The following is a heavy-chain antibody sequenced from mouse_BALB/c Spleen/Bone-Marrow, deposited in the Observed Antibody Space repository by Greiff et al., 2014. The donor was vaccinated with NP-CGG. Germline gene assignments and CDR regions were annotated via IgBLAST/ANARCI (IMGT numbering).Heavy chain of an antibody. Sequence: EVQVGESGGGLVQPGGSRKLSCAASGFTFSSFGMHWVRQAPEKGLEWVAYISSGSSTIYYADTVKGRFTGFRDQPKNTMVLQKTSLRSEVTVMYYGARAGIYYDCDGKNYYAMDYWGQGTSVTVSS. CDR3: ARAGIYYDCDGKNYYAMDY. CDR1: GFTFSSFG. J-gene: IGHJ4*01. CDR2: ISSGSSTI. V-gene: IGHV5-17*02. D-gene: IGHD2-4*01.